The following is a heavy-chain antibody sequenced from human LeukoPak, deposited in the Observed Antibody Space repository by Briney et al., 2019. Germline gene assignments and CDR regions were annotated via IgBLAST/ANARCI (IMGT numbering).Heavy chain of an antibody. V-gene: IGHV4-59*01. CDR3: VRGSGWYFH. D-gene: IGHD6-19*01. J-gene: IGHJ4*02. CDR2: IYYSGST. Sequence: SETLSLTCTVSGGSISSYYWSWIRQPPGKGLEWIGYIYYSGSTNYNPYLKSRVTISVDTSKNQFSLKVTSVTAADTAVYYCVRGSGWYFHWGQGTLVTVSS. CDR1: GGSISSYY.